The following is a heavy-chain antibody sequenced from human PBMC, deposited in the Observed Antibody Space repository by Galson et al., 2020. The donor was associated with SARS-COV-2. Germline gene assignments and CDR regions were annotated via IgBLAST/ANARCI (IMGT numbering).Heavy chain of an antibody. V-gene: IGHV3-21*01. CDR1: GFTFSSYS. Sequence: GGSLRLSCAASGFTFSSYSMNWVRQAPGKGLEWVSSISSSSSYIYYADSVKGRFTISRDNAKNSLYLQMNSLRAEDTAVYYCARGASEYYYDSSGYPFDYWGQGTLVTVSS. J-gene: IGHJ4*02. CDR3: ARGASEYYYDSSGYPFDY. CDR2: ISSSSSYI. D-gene: IGHD3-22*01.